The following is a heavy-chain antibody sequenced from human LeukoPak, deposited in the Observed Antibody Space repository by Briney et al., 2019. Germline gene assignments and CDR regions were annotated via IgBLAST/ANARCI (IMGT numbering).Heavy chain of an antibody. CDR2: ISGSGGST. Sequence: GGSLRLSCAASGFTFSDNGMSWVRQAPGKGLEWVSAISGSGGSTNYADSVKGRFTISRDNFKNTLYLQMNSLRAEDTAVYYCAKLHPDIVVVPAAMIDYWGQGTLVTVSS. J-gene: IGHJ4*02. V-gene: IGHV3-23*01. CDR3: AKLHPDIVVVPAAMIDY. CDR1: GFTFSDNG. D-gene: IGHD2-2*01.